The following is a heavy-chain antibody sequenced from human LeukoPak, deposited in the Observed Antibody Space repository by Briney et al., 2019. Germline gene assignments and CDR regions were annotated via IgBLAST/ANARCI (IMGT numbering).Heavy chain of an antibody. J-gene: IGHJ5*02. D-gene: IGHD4-17*01. CDR2: IKSKTDGGTT. CDR1: GFTFSNAW. Sequence: GSLRLSCAASGFTFSNAWMSWVRQAPGKGLEWVGRIKSKTDGGTTDYAAPVKGRFTNSRDDSKNTLYLQMNSLKTEDTAVYYCTTDSYGDYYWNWFDPWGQGTLVTVSS. V-gene: IGHV3-15*01. CDR3: TTDSYGDYYWNWFDP.